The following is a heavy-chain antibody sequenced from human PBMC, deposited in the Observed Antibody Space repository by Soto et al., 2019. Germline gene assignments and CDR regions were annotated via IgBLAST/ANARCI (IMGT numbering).Heavy chain of an antibody. CDR1: GGSVSSYY. V-gene: IGHV4-59*02. Sequence: ETLSLTCTVSGGSVSSYYWSWIRQPPGKGLEWIGYIYYSGSTNYNPSLKSRVTISVDTSKNQFSLKLSSVTAADTAVYYCAREGKFYNWKSRSDAFDIWGQGTMVTVSS. J-gene: IGHJ3*02. D-gene: IGHD1-20*01. CDR3: AREGKFYNWKSRSDAFDI. CDR2: IYYSGST.